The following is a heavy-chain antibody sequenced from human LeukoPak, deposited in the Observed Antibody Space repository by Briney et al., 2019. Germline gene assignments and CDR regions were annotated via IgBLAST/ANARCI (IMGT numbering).Heavy chain of an antibody. V-gene: IGHV4-39*01. D-gene: IGHD2-2*01. CDR1: GGSISSTNYY. J-gene: IGHJ6*02. Sequence: SETLSLTCTVSGGSISSTNYYWGWIRQPPGKGLEWIGSIYYSGSTYYNPSLKSRVTISVDTSKNQFSLKLSSVTAADTAVYYCARSQHCSSTSCYLYYYYGMDVWGQGTTVTVSS. CDR2: IYYSGST. CDR3: ARSQHCSSTSCYLYYYYGMDV.